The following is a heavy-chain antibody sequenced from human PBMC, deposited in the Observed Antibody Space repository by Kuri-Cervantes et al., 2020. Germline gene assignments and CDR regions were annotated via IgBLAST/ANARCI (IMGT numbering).Heavy chain of an antibody. Sequence: GESLKISCAASGFTFSSYWMSWVRQAPGKGLEWVANIKQDGSEKYYVDSVKGRFTISRDNSKNTLYLQMNSLRAEDTAVHYCASSFRAPTPNDYWGQGTLVTVSS. CDR2: IKQDGSEK. CDR1: GFTFSSYW. CDR3: ASSFRAPTPNDY. V-gene: IGHV3-7*01. J-gene: IGHJ4*02. D-gene: IGHD3-16*01.